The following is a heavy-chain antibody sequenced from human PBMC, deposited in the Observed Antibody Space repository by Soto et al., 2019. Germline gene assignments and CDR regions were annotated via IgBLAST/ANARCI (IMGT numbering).Heavy chain of an antibody. J-gene: IGHJ4*02. CDR1: GFTFTTYY. CDR3: ARVPYDTTGYYAF. D-gene: IGHD3-22*01. CDR2: IDPSGGST. Sequence: QVRLVQSGAEVKKPGASVSISCKTSGFTFTTYYIHWVRQAPGQGLEWMGMIDPSGGSTTYAQKFQGRITMTSDMSTSTVYMELSCLRSEDTAVYYCARVPYDTTGYYAFWGQGTLVTVSS. V-gene: IGHV1-46*01.